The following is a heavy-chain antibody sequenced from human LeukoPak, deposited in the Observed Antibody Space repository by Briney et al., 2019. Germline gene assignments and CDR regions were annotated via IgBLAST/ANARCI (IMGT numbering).Heavy chain of an antibody. D-gene: IGHD2-2*01. CDR3: ARVYCSSTSCYGKYYYYGMDV. V-gene: IGHV3-33*01. CDR2: IWYDGSNK. CDR1: GXTFSSYG. Sequence: PGGSLRLSCAASGXTFSSYGMHWVRQAPGKGQEWVAVIWYDGSNKYYADSVKGRFTISRDNSKNTLYLQMNSLRAEDTAVYYCARVYCSSTSCYGKYYYYGMDVWGQGTTVTVSS. J-gene: IGHJ6*02.